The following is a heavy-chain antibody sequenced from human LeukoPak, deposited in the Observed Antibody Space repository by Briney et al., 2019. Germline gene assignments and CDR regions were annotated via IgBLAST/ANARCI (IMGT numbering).Heavy chain of an antibody. J-gene: IGHJ4*02. D-gene: IGHD2-15*01. CDR3: ARGRPCSGGSCYYYY. CDR2: IIPIFGTA. CDR1: GGTFSSYA. V-gene: IGHV1-69*05. Sequence: KVSCKASGGTFSSYAISWVRQAPGQGLEWVGGIIPIFGTANYAQKFQGRVTITTDESTSTAYMELSSLRSEDTAVYYCARGRPCSGGSCYYYYWGQGTLVTVSS.